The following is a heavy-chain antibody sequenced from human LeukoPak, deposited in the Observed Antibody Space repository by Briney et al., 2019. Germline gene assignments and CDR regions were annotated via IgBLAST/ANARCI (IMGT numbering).Heavy chain of an antibody. Sequence: GGSLRLSCAASGFTFSRYGMNWVRQAPGKGREWVSYISGSTRTIYDADSVKGRFTISRDNAKNSLYLQMNSLRDEDTAVYYCARDPLRWLQNNYYYYYMDVWGKGTTVTVSS. CDR1: GFTFSRYG. D-gene: IGHD5-24*01. V-gene: IGHV3-48*02. CDR3: ARDPLRWLQNNYYYYYMDV. CDR2: ISGSTRTI. J-gene: IGHJ6*03.